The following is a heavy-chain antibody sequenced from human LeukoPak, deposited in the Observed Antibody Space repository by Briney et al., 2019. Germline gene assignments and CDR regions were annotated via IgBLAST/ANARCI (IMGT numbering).Heavy chain of an antibody. J-gene: IGHJ6*04. V-gene: IGHV1-69*01. D-gene: IGHD5-18*01. CDR1: GGTFSSYA. CDR2: IIPIFGTA. CDR3: ARGDLDTAMVTENYYYYYGMDV. Sequence: SVKVSCKASGGTFSSYAISWVRQAPGQGLEWMGGIIPIFGTANYAQKLQGRVTITADESTSTAYMELSSLRSEDTAVYYCARGDLDTAMVTENYYYYYGMDVWGKGTTVTVSS.